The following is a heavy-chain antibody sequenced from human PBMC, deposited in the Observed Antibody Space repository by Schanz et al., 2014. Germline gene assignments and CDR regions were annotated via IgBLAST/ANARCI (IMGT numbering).Heavy chain of an antibody. CDR1: GFTFSNYA. CDR2: IKQDGSEK. Sequence: EVQLVESGGGLVQPGGSLRLSCAASGFTFSNYAVSWVRQAPGKGLEWVANIKQDGSEKYYVDSVKGRFTISRDNAKNSLYLQLNSLTAEDTAAYYCARGGSSGYDFSIYYMDVWGKGTTVTVSS. V-gene: IGHV3-7*01. J-gene: IGHJ6*03. D-gene: IGHD5-12*01. CDR3: ARGGSSGYDFSIYYMDV.